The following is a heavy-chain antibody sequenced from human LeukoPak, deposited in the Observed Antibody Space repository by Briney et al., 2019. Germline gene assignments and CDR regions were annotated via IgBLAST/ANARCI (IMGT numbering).Heavy chain of an antibody. J-gene: IGHJ2*01. Sequence: SETLSLTCTVSGGSISSGGYYWSWIRQHPGKGLEWIGYIYYSGSTYYNPSLESRVTISVDTSKNQFSLKLSSVTAADTAVYYCARSMVRGVKVWYFDLWGRGTLVTVSS. CDR1: GGSISSGGYY. D-gene: IGHD3-10*01. V-gene: IGHV4-31*03. CDR2: IYYSGST. CDR3: ARSMVRGVKVWYFDL.